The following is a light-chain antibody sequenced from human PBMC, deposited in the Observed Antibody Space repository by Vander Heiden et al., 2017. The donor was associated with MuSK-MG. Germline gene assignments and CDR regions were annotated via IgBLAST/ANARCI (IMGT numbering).Light chain of an antibody. CDR2: KAS. Sequence: ETHFTQSPSTLSASVGDRVTITCRASQSISSWLAWYQQKPGKAPKLLIYKASSLESGVPSRFSGRGSGTELTLTISSLQPDDVATYYCQKYNSYSPFGRGTKVEIK. CDR1: QSISSW. CDR3: QKYNSYSP. J-gene: IGKJ1*01. V-gene: IGKV1-5*03.